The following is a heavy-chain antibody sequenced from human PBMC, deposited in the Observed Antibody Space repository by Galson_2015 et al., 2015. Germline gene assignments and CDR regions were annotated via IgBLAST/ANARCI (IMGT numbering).Heavy chain of an antibody. J-gene: IGHJ3*02. D-gene: IGHD3-10*01. CDR3: TTAISPTAGAFDI. Sequence: SLRLSCAASGFTFSNAWMSWVRQAPGKGLEWVGRIKSKTDGGTTDYAAPVKGRFTISREDSKNTLYLRMNSLKTEDTAVYYCTTAISPTAGAFDIWGQGTMVTVPS. V-gene: IGHV3-15*01. CDR1: GFTFSNAW. CDR2: IKSKTDGGTT.